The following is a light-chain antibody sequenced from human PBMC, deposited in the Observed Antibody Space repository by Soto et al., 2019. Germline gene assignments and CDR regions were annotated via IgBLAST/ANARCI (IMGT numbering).Light chain of an antibody. CDR3: QQSYSTPYT. J-gene: IGKJ2*01. CDR1: QTISDY. V-gene: IGKV1-39*01. Sequence: DIQMTQSPSSLSASVGDRVTITCRARQTISDYLNWYQKKPGKAPKLLIYAATSLQSGVPSRFSGSGSGTDFTLTVNSLQPEDFATYSCQQSYSTPYTFGQGTKLEIK. CDR2: AAT.